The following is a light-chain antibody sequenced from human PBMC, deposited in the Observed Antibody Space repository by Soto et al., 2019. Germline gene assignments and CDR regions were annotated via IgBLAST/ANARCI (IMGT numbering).Light chain of an antibody. Sequence: DIQMTQSPSSLSASIGDRVTITCRASENIARYLNWYQQRPGKAHNLLICAASSLQSGVPSRFSGSGSGKDFTLTINSLQPEDFATYYCQQSYSNPRTFGQGTKVEIK. CDR3: QQSYSNPRT. CDR1: ENIARY. CDR2: AAS. J-gene: IGKJ1*01. V-gene: IGKV1-39*01.